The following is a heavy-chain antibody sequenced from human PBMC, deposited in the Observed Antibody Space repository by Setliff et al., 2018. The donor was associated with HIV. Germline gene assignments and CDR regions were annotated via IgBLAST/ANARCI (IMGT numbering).Heavy chain of an antibody. Sequence: GESLKISCKGSGYRIYRYWIAWVRQMPGKGLEWMGIIYPGDSDTRYSPSFQGQVTISADKSISTAYLQWSSLKASDTAMYYCARAGSFDPYYYMDVWGKGTTVTVSS. CDR1: GYRIYRYW. CDR3: ARAGSFDPYYYMDV. J-gene: IGHJ6*03. CDR2: IYPGDSDT. V-gene: IGHV5-51*01. D-gene: IGHD3-10*01.